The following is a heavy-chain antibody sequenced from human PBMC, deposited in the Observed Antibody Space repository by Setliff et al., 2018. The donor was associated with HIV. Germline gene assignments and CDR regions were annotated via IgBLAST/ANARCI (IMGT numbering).Heavy chain of an antibody. V-gene: IGHV4-61*01. CDR3: AREIYGGNSRPFDY. CDR2: IYYNGNT. Sequence: SQTLSLTCTVSGASISDSKYYWGWIRQPPGKGLEWIGNIYYNGNTNYNPSLKSRVTISVDTSKNQLSLKLSSVTAADTAVYYCAREIYGGNSRPFDYWGQGTLVTVSS. D-gene: IGHD4-17*01. CDR1: GASISDSKYY. J-gene: IGHJ4*02.